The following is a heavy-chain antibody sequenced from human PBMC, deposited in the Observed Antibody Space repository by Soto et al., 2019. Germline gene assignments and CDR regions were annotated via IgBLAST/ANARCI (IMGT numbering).Heavy chain of an antibody. V-gene: IGHV1-24*01. J-gene: IGHJ4*02. CDR2: FDPEDGET. D-gene: IGHD3-22*01. Sequence: ASVKVSCKVSGYTLTELSMHCVRQAPGKGLEWMGGFDPEDGETIYAQKFQGRVTMTEDTSTDTAYMELSSLRSEDTAVYYCATDLPVYYYDSSGYYARHNYWGQGTLVTVSS. CDR3: ATDLPVYYYDSSGYYARHNY. CDR1: GYTLTELS.